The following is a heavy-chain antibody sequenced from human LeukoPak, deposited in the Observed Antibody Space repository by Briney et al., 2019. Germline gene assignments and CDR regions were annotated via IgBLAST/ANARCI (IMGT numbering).Heavy chain of an antibody. J-gene: IGHJ4*02. CDR3: ARGSGIAVAGQNDY. CDR1: GFAVSSNY. Sequence: PGGSLRLSCAASGFAVSSNYMSWVRQAPGKGLEWVSVIYSGGSTYYADSVKGRFTISRDNSKNTLYLQMNSLRAEDTAVYYCARGSGIAVAGQNDYWGQGTLVTVSS. D-gene: IGHD6-19*01. CDR2: IYSGGST. V-gene: IGHV3-66*01.